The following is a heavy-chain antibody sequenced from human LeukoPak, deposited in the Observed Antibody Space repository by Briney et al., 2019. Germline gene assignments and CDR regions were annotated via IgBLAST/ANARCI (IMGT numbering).Heavy chain of an antibody. CDR3: ARASSGWDLAY. CDR2: ISYDGSNK. D-gene: IGHD6-19*01. J-gene: IGHJ4*02. V-gene: IGHV3-30*03. CDR1: GFTFSSYG. Sequence: GGSLRLSCAASGFTFSSYGMHWVRQAPGKGLEWVAVISYDGSNKYYADSVKGRFTISRDNAKNSLYLQMNSLRAEDTAVYYCARASSGWDLAYWGQGTLVTVSS.